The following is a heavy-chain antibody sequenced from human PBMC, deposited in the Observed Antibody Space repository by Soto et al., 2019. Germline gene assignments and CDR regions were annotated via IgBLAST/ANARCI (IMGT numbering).Heavy chain of an antibody. Sequence: QVHLLLQSGAEVKKPGSSVKVSCKASGGTPSNSAISWVRQAPGQGLEWRGGIIPVFGLVKYAQNFQGRVKITADESTNTAYMELSSLRPEDTAVYYCAGGRIVVVGSRAYYGMDVWGQGTTVTVSS. V-gene: IGHV1-69*01. CDR2: IIPVFGLV. J-gene: IGHJ6*02. CDR1: GGTPSNSA. CDR3: AGGRIVVVGSRAYYGMDV. D-gene: IGHD3-22*01.